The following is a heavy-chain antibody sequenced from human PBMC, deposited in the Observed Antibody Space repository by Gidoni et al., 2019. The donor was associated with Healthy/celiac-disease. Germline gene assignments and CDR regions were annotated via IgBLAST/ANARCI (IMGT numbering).Heavy chain of an antibody. D-gene: IGHD3-10*01. Sequence: EVQLVESGGGLVKPGGSLRLSCAASGFPFSSYSMNWVRQAPGKGLEWVSSMSSSSSYIYDADSVKGRFTISRDNAKNSLYLQMNSLRAEDTAVYYCARDPAWDYYGSGYTWGQGTLVTVSS. CDR2: MSSSSSYI. J-gene: IGHJ5*02. CDR1: GFPFSSYS. CDR3: ARDPAWDYYGSGYT. V-gene: IGHV3-21*01.